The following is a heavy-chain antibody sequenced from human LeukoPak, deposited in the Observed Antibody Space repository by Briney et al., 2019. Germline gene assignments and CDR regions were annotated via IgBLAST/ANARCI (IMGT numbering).Heavy chain of an antibody. CDR2: ISYDGSNK. CDR1: GFTFSSYA. V-gene: IGHV3-30-3*01. J-gene: IGHJ3*02. Sequence: GGSLRLSCVASGFTFSSYAMHWVRQAPGKGLEWVAVISYDGSNKYYADSVKGRFTISRDNSKNTLYLQMNSLRAEDTAVYYCARWDLSGPGAFDIWGQGTMVTVSS. D-gene: IGHD6-19*01. CDR3: ARWDLSGPGAFDI.